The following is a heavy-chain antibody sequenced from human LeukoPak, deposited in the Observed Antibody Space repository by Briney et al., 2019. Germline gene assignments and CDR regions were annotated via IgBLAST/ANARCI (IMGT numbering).Heavy chain of an antibody. J-gene: IGHJ6*02. D-gene: IGHD3-10*01. CDR2: IYYSGST. CDR1: GGSISSGGYY. V-gene: IGHV4-31*03. Sequence: SETLSLTCTVSGGSISSGGYYWSWIRQHPGKGLEWIGYIYYSGSTYYNPSLKSRVTISVDKSKNQFSLKLSSVTAADTAVYYCARGDYYGSGSYNGYYYGMDVWGQGTTVTVSS. CDR3: ARGDYYGSGSYNGYYYGMDV.